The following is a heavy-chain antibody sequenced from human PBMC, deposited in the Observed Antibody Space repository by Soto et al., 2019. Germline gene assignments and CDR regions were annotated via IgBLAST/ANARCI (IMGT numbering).Heavy chain of an antibody. V-gene: IGHV4-31*03. CDR3: ARETRGVYYYGMDV. J-gene: IGHJ6*02. CDR2: IYYSGST. D-gene: IGHD3-16*01. CDR1: GGSISSGGYY. Sequence: SETLSLTCTVSGGSISSGGYYWSWIRQHPGKGLEWIGYIYYSGSTYYNPSLKSRVTISVDTSKNQFSLKLSSVTAADTAVYYCARETRGVYYYGMDVWGQGTTVTVSS.